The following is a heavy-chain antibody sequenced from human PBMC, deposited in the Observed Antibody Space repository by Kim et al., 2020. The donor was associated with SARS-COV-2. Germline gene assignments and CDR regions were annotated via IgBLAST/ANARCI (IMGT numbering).Heavy chain of an antibody. V-gene: IGHV4-39*07. Sequence: LKSRVTISVDTSKNQFSLKLSSVTAADTAVYYCAANVLLWFGELSYFDYWGQGTLVTVSS. CDR3: AANVLLWFGELSYFDY. J-gene: IGHJ4*02. D-gene: IGHD3-10*01.